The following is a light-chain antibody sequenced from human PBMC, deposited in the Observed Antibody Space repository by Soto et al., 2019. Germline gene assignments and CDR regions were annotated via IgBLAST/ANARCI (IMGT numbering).Light chain of an antibody. Sequence: QSVLTQPSSVSGTPGQGVTISCSGSISNIGNNYVYWFQQLPGTAPKVLSNRNDQRPSGVPDGFSGSKSGTSASLAISGLRSEDEAAYYCAAWDDTVRSYVFGTGIKITVL. CDR1: ISNIGNNY. J-gene: IGLJ1*01. CDR3: AAWDDTVRSYV. CDR2: RND. V-gene: IGLV1-47*01.